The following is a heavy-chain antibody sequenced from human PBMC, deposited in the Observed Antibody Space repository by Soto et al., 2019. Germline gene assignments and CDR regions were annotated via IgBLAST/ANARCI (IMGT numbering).Heavy chain of an antibody. J-gene: IGHJ4*02. Sequence: EERLVQSGGGLVQPGGSLRLSCAASGFSVGGNYMSWVRQAPGKGLELVSLIYSGGNPFYADSMKGRFTLSRDNSNNMLYLQMDSLRADDTAVYYCARGPNSECWGQGTLVIVSS. CDR2: IYSGGNP. CDR1: GFSVGGNY. D-gene: IGHD2-21*01. CDR3: ARGPNSEC. V-gene: IGHV3-53*01.